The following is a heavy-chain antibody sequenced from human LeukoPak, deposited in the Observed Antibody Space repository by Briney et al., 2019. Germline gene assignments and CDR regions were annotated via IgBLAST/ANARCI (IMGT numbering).Heavy chain of an antibody. J-gene: IGHJ4*02. Sequence: GGSLRLSCAASGFTFNSYGMHRVRQAPGKGLEWVAVISYDGSNKYYADSVKGRFTISRDNAKNTLYLQMNSLRGEDTAVYYCAKDYNYWGQGTLVTVSS. CDR1: GFTFNSYG. CDR2: ISYDGSNK. D-gene: IGHD3-10*01. V-gene: IGHV3-30*18. CDR3: AKDYNY.